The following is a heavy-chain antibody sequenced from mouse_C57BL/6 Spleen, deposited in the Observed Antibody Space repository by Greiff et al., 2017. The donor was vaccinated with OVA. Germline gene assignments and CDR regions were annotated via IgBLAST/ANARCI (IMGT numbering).Heavy chain of an antibody. CDR1: GYSITSGYY. J-gene: IGHJ3*01. CDR3: ASHEYDEGIWFAY. Sequence: EVKLLESGPGLVKPSQSLSLTCSVTGYSITSGYYWNWIRQFPGNKLEWMGYISYDGSNNYNPSLKNRISITRDTSKNQFFLKLNSVTTEDTATYYCASHEYDEGIWFAYWGQGTLVTVSA. V-gene: IGHV3-6*01. CDR2: ISYDGSN. D-gene: IGHD2-4*01.